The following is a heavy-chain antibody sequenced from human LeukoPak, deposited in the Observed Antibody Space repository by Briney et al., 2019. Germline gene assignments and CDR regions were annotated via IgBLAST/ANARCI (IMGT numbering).Heavy chain of an antibody. CDR1: GFTFSSYL. V-gene: IGHV3-15*01. J-gene: IGHJ4*02. CDR2: IKSKTDGGTT. D-gene: IGHD2-8*01. Sequence: PGGSLRLSCAASGFTFSSYLMTWVRQAPGKGLEWVGRIKSKTDGGTTDYAAPVKGRFTISRDDSKNTLYLQMNSLKTEDTAVYYCTTEGDPDIVLMVYAKGGYYFDYWGQGTLVTVSS. CDR3: TTEGDPDIVLMVYAKGGYYFDY.